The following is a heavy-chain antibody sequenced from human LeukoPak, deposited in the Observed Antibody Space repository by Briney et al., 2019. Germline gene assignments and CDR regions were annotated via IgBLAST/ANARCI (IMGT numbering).Heavy chain of an antibody. Sequence: ASVKVSCKASGYTFTSYYMHWVRPAPGQGFEWMGIINPSGGSTSYAQKFQGRVTMTRDTSTSTVYMELSSLRSEDTAVYYCARDLGSSSWPNWFDPWGQGTLVTVSS. CDR2: INPSGGST. CDR1: GYTFTSYY. V-gene: IGHV1-46*01. D-gene: IGHD6-13*01. J-gene: IGHJ5*02. CDR3: ARDLGSSSWPNWFDP.